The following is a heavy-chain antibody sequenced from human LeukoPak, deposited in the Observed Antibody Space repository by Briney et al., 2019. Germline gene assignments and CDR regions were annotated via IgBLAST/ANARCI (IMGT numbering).Heavy chain of an antibody. V-gene: IGHV3-21*01. J-gene: IGHJ6*02. CDR2: ISSSSSYI. CDR3: ARDESGITMVRGPNPRPLDYYGMDV. Sequence: GGSLRLSCAASGFTFSSYSLNWVRQAPGKGLEWVSSISSSSSYIYYADSVKGRFTIPRDNAKNSLYLQMNSLRAEDTAVYYCARDESGITMVRGPNPRPLDYYGMDVWGQGTTVTVSS. CDR1: GFTFSSYS. D-gene: IGHD3-10*01.